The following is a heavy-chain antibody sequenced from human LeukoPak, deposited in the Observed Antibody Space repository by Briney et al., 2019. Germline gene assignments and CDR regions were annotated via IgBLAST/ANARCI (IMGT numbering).Heavy chain of an antibody. CDR3: TLYNY. J-gene: IGHJ4*02. D-gene: IGHD2-2*02. CDR1: GYSFTSQD. V-gene: IGHV1-3*03. CDR2: INPGNGDT. Sequence: ASVKVSCKTSGYSFTSQDMHWVRQAPGQSLEWMGCINPGNGDTKYSQESQGRVTITRDTSATTAYMELSSLRSDDMAVYYCTLYNYWGQGTLVTVSS.